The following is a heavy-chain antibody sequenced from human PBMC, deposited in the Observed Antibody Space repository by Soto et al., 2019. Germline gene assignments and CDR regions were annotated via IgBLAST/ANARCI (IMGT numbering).Heavy chain of an antibody. V-gene: IGHV3-23*01. CDR2: ISGGGNTK. CDR3: ARGDGTDSGTDL. J-gene: IGHJ4*02. Sequence: GGSLRLSCAASGITFSSYALSWVRQAPGKGLECVSGISGGGNTKYYADSVKGRFTISRDDSKSTLYLQMNGLRVEDTAVYYLARGDGTDSGTDLWGQGTLVNVSS. CDR1: GITFSSYA. D-gene: IGHD6-13*01.